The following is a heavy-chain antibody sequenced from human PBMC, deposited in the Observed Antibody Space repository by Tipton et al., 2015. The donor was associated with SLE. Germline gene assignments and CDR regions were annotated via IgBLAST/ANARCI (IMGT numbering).Heavy chain of an antibody. J-gene: IGHJ4*02. CDR3: ARLYSSSWQRSDY. D-gene: IGHD6-13*01. CDR1: GGSISSYY. CDR2: IYYSGST. V-gene: IGHV4-59*01. Sequence: TLSLTCTVSGGSISSYYWSWIRQPPGKGLEWIGYIYYSGSTNYNPSLKSRVTISVDTSKNQFSLKLSSVTAADTAVYYCARLYSSSWQRSDYWGQGTLVTVSS.